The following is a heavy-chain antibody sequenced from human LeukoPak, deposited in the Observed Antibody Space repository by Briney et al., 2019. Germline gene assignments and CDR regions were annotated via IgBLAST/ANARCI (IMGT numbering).Heavy chain of an antibody. J-gene: IGHJ4*02. CDR3: AKGKPGIAAAFDY. Sequence: GGSLRLSCAASGFTFSSYAMHWVRQAPGKGLEWVSGISWNSGSIGYADSVKGRFTISRDNAKNSLYLQMNSLRAEDTALYYCAKGKPGIAAAFDYWGQGTLVTVSS. D-gene: IGHD6-13*01. CDR2: ISWNSGSI. CDR1: GFTFSSYA. V-gene: IGHV3-9*01.